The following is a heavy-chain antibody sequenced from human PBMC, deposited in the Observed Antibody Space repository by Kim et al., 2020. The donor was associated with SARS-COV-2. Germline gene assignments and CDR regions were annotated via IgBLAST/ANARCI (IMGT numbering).Heavy chain of an antibody. CDR3: AREWADYYSSGYDH. CDR1: GFTFISHA. V-gene: IGHV3-30*04. J-gene: IGHJ4*02. D-gene: IGHD3-22*01. CDR2: ITSDGSNT. Sequence: GGSLRLSCAASGFTFISHAMHWVRQAPGKGLEWVAIITSDGSNTHYADSVKGRFTISRDNSRDTVFLLMNSLKREDTAVYYCAREWADYYSSGYDHWGQGTLVTVSS.